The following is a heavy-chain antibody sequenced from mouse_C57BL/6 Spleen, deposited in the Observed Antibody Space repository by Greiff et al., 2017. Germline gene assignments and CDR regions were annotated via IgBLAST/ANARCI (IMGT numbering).Heavy chain of an antibody. CDR1: GYTFTSYW. D-gene: IGHD1-1*01. CDR2: IHPNSGST. Sequence: QVQLQQPGAELVKPGASVKLSCKASGYTFTSYWMHWVKQRPGQGLEWIGMIHPNSGSTNYNEKFKSKATLTVDKSSSTAYMQLSSLTSEDSAVYYCARNYGSSGDYFDYWGQGTTLTVSS. CDR3: ARNYGSSGDYFDY. V-gene: IGHV1-64*01. J-gene: IGHJ2*01.